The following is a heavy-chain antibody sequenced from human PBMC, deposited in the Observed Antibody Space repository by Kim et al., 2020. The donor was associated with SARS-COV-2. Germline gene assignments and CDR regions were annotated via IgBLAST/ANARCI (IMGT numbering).Heavy chain of an antibody. J-gene: IGHJ4*02. CDR2: IWYDGSNK. D-gene: IGHD3-9*01. CDR1: GFTFSSYG. Sequence: GGSLRLSCAASGFTFSSYGMHWVRQAPGKGLEWVAVIWYDGSNKHYADSVKGRFTISRDNSKNTLFLQMYSLRAEDTAVYYCARAGGYYDFLTGYSPDFDYWGQGTLVPVSS. CDR3: ARAGGYYDFLTGYSPDFDY. V-gene: IGHV3-33*01.